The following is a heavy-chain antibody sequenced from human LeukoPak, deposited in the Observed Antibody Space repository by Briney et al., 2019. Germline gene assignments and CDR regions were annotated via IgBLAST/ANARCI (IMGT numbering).Heavy chain of an antibody. CDR3: AREEPPSIVRGVQY. CDR2: FDPEDGER. J-gene: IGHJ4*02. CDR1: GYTLTELC. V-gene: IGHV1-24*01. D-gene: IGHD3-10*01. Sequence: ASVTVSFKVSGYTLTELCMHWVRQAPGKGLEWMGGFDPEDGERIYAQKFQGRVTMTEDTSKDTDYMELSSLSSEDTAVYYCAREEPPSIVRGVQYWGQGTLVTVSS.